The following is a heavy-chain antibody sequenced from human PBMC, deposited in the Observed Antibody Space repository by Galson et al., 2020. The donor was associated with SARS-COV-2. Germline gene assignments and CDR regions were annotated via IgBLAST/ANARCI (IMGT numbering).Heavy chain of an antibody. CDR3: ARDEGIRGYNYGRLYYGMDV. D-gene: IGHD5-18*01. V-gene: IGHV3-21*01. J-gene: IGHJ6*02. CDR1: GFPFSNYS. CDR2: ISTTSSYT. Sequence: GGSLRLSCAASGFPFSNYSMNCVRLAPGKVLEWVSSISTTSSYTYHVDSVKGRFSISRDNPRNSLYLQMNSLRAEDSSVYYCARDEGIRGYNYGRLYYGMDVWGQGTTVTVSS.